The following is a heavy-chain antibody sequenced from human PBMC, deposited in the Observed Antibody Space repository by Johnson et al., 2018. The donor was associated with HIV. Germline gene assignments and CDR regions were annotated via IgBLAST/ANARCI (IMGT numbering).Heavy chain of an antibody. V-gene: IGHV3-30*05. J-gene: IGHJ3*02. CDR3: ARDRSPYSRVSLGGI. CDR1: GFTVSSNY. Sequence: VQLVESGGGLVQPGGSLRLSCAASGFTVSSNYMSWVRQAPGKGLAWGSVISYDGINKYYADSVKGRITVSRDNSKNTLSLQMESLRPEATAVYYCARDRSPYSRVSLGGIWGQGTMVTVSS. CDR2: ISYDGINK. D-gene: IGHD1-26*01.